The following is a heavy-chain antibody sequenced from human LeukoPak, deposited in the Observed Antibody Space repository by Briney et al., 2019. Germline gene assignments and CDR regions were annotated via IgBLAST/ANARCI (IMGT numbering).Heavy chain of an antibody. Sequence: PSETLSLTCTVSGNSISSGDNYWSWIRQPPGKGLEWIGYIYYSGSTNYNPSLKSRVTISVDTSKNQFSLKLSSVTAADTAVYYCAREGSSGSLAFDYWGQGTLVTVSS. CDR2: IYYSGST. CDR3: AREGSSGSLAFDY. V-gene: IGHV4-61*08. J-gene: IGHJ4*02. D-gene: IGHD6-19*01. CDR1: GNSISSGDNY.